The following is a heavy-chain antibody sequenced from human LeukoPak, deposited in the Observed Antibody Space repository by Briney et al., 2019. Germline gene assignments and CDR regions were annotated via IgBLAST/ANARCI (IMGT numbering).Heavy chain of an antibody. CDR2: INGSGGST. V-gene: IGHV3-23*01. Sequence: GGSLRLSCAASGFTFSSYGLSWVRQPPGKGLEWVSAINGSGGSTYYSDSVKGRFTISRDNSKNTLYLQMNSLRAEDTAVYYCAKFGNYYDSFLPANYFDYWGQGTLVTVSS. CDR3: AKFGNYYDSFLPANYFDY. J-gene: IGHJ4*02. D-gene: IGHD3-22*01. CDR1: GFTFSSYG.